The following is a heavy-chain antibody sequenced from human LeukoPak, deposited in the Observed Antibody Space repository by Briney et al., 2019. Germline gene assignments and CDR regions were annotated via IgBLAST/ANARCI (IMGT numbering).Heavy chain of an antibody. V-gene: IGHV4-30-4*08. Sequence: PSETLSLTCTVSGGSISSGDYYWSSIRQPPGKGLEWIGYIYYSGSTYYNPSLKSRVTISVDTSKNQFSLKLSSVTAADTAVYYCARGGSGSYYVGPFDYWGQGTLVTVSS. J-gene: IGHJ4*02. CDR2: IYYSGST. D-gene: IGHD1-26*01. CDR1: GGSISSGDYY. CDR3: ARGGSGSYYVGPFDY.